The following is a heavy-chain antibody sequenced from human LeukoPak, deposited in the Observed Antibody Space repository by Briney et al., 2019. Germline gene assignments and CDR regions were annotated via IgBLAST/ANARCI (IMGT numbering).Heavy chain of an antibody. CDR3: ARDGGNFIPGTTLMSHNWFDP. Sequence: SETLSLTCTVSGGSISSYYWSWIRQPAGKGLEWIGRIYTSGSTNYNPSLKSRVTMSVDTSKNQFSLKLSSVTAADTAVYYCARDGGNFIPGTTLMSHNWFDPWGQGTLVTVSS. CDR2: IYTSGST. CDR1: GGSISSYY. D-gene: IGHD1-7*01. J-gene: IGHJ5*02. V-gene: IGHV4-4*07.